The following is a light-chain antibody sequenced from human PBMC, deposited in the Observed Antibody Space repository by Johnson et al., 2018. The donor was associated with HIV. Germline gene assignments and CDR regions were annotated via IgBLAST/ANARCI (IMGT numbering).Light chain of an antibody. Sequence: QSVLTQPPSVSAAPGQKVTISCSGSSSNIGNNYVSWYQQLPGTAPKLLIYDNNKRPSGIPDRFSGSKSGTSATLGITGLQTGDEADYYCGTRDSRLSGGVFGTGTKVTVL. J-gene: IGLJ1*01. V-gene: IGLV1-51*01. CDR3: GTRDSRLSGGV. CDR2: DNN. CDR1: SSNIGNNY.